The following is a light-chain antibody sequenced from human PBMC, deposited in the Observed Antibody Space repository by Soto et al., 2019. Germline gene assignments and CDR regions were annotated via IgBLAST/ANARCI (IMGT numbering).Light chain of an antibody. CDR2: HAS. V-gene: IGKV3-11*01. CDR3: RQYSSWLRS. J-gene: IGKJ4*01. Sequence: EIVLTQSPATLSLSPGERATLSCRASQTVTNLAWYQHKPGQAPRLLIYHASTRATGIPARFSGSGSGTDFTLSISSLEPEDCAVYYCRQYSSWLRSFGGGTKVEIK. CDR1: QTVTN.